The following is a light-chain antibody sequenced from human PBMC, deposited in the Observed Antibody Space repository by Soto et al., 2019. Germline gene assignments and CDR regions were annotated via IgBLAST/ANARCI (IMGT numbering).Light chain of an antibody. J-gene: IGLJ2*01. CDR1: SSDVCSYNY. CDR2: DVT. CDR3: SSYTGSNTLV. V-gene: IGLV2-14*03. Sequence: QSALTQPASVSGSPGQSITISCTGTSSDVCSYNYVSWYQQHPGKAPKLMIYDVTNRPSGVSDRFSGSKSGNTASLTISGLQAEDEGDYYCSSYTGSNTLVFGGGTKLTVL.